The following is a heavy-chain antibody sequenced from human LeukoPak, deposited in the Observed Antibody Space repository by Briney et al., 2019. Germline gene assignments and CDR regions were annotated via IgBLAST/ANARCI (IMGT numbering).Heavy chain of an antibody. CDR1: GFTFSTYA. D-gene: IGHD1-1*01. J-gene: IGHJ4*02. CDR3: ARDHNYAFDN. CDR2: IGISSGNT. V-gene: IGHV3-48*04. Sequence: GGSLRLSCAASGFTFSTYAMTWVRQAPGKGLEWISYIGISSGNTKYADSVKGRFTISADNAKNSLYLQMNSLRVEDTAVYYCARDHNYAFDNWGQGTLVSVSS.